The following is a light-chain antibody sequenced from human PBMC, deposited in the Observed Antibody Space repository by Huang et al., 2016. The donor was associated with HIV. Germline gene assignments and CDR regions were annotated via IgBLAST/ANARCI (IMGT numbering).Light chain of an antibody. Sequence: EIVFTQFPATLSLSPGEIATLSCRASQSVSTCFAWYQQKPGQDPRLLIYDESKRSTGFPARFSGSGAGTDFTLTISSLEPEDFAVYYCQQCSNWPFTFGPGTKVDIK. V-gene: IGKV3-11*01. CDR1: QSVSTC. CDR3: QQCSNWPFT. J-gene: IGKJ3*01. CDR2: DES.